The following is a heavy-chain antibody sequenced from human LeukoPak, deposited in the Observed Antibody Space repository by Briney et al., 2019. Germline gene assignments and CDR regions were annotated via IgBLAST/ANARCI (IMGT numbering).Heavy chain of an antibody. V-gene: IGHV4-4*02. CDR2: IYHSGST. CDR3: AREYGDYVGAFDI. D-gene: IGHD4-17*01. Sequence: SGTLSLTCAVSGGSISSSNWWSWVRQPPGKGLEWIGEIYHSGSTNYNPSLKSRVTISVDKSKNQFFLKLSSVTAADTAVYYCAREYGDYVGAFDIWGQGTMVTVSS. J-gene: IGHJ3*02. CDR1: GGSISSSNW.